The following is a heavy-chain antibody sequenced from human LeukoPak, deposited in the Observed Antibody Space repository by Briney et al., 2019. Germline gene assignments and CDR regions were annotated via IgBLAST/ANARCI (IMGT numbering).Heavy chain of an antibody. CDR3: TTVIPGYDWEANFDY. CDR1: GFTFSNAW. J-gene: IGHJ4*02. D-gene: IGHD5-12*01. CDR2: IKSKTDGGTT. Sequence: GGSLRLSCAASGFTFSNAWMSWVRQAPGKGLEWVGRIKSKTDGGTTDYAAPVKGRFTISRDDSKNTLYLQMNSLKTEDTAVYCCTTVIPGYDWEANFDYWGQGTLVTVSS. V-gene: IGHV3-15*01.